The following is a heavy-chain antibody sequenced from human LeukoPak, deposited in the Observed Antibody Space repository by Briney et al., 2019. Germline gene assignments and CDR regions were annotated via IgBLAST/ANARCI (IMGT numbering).Heavy chain of an antibody. CDR2: VNPSGGTT. Sequence: ASVKVSCKVSGYTLTELSMHWVRQAPGQGLEWMGIVNPSGGTTNYAQKFQGRVTMTRDTSANTVYMELSSLRSEDTAVYYCARGSEDGDPFDYWGQGTRVTVSS. J-gene: IGHJ4*02. V-gene: IGHV1-46*01. CDR1: GYTLTELS. D-gene: IGHD7-27*01. CDR3: ARGSEDGDPFDY.